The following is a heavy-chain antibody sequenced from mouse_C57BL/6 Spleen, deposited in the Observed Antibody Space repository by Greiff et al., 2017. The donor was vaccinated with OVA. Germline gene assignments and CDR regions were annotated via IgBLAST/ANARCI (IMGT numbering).Heavy chain of an antibody. CDR2: ISDGGSYT. D-gene: IGHD2-4*01. CDR1: GFTFSSYA. CDR3: SRDLYDYDVYYYAIDY. Sequence: EVNVVESGGGLVKPGGSLKLSCAASGFTFSSYAMSWVRQTPEKRLEWVATISDGGSYTYYPDNVKGRFTISRDNAKNNLYLQMSHLKSEDTAMYYCSRDLYDYDVYYYAIDYWGQGTSVTVSS. V-gene: IGHV5-4*01. J-gene: IGHJ4*01.